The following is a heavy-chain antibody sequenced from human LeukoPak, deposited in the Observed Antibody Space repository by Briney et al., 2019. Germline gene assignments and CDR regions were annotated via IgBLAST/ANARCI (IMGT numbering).Heavy chain of an antibody. J-gene: IGHJ3*02. CDR3: VREVGAPGSFDI. V-gene: IGHV3-74*01. CDR2: ISRDGTVT. Sequence: GGSLRLSCVGSQFSFTNNWMHWVRQVPGKGLMWVSRISRDGTVTDYADSVRGRFAISRDNAKNTLYLQMNSLRGEDTGLFYCVREVGAPGSFDIWGQGTLVTVSS. D-gene: IGHD1-26*01. CDR1: QFSFTNNW.